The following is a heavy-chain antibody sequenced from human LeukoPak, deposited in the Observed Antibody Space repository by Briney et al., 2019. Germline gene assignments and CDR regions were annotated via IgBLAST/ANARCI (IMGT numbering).Heavy chain of an antibody. CDR1: GFTFSSYW. CDR2: INSDGSST. J-gene: IGHJ4*02. CDR3: ASLANYDSSGYYYDY. V-gene: IGHV3-74*01. Sequence: GGSLRLSCAASGFTFSSYWMHWVRQAPGKGLVWVSRINSDGSSTSYADSVKGRFTISRDNAKNTLYLQMNSLRAEDTAVYYCASLANYDSSGYYYDYWGQGTLVTVSS. D-gene: IGHD3-22*01.